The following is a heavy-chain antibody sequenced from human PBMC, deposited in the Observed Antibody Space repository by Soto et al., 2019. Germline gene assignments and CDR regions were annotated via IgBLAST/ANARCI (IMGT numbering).Heavy chain of an antibody. CDR2: ISGSGGST. D-gene: IGHD2-2*01. J-gene: IGHJ5*02. V-gene: IGHV3-23*01. CDR3: AKDSRYCSSTSCYAPPHNWFDP. Sequence: GSLRLSCAASGFTFSSYAMSWVRQAPGKGLEWVSAISGSGGSTYYADSVKGRFTISRDNSKNTLYLQMNSLRAEDTAVYYCAKDSRYCSSTSCYAPPHNWFDPWGQGTLVTVSS. CDR1: GFTFSSYA.